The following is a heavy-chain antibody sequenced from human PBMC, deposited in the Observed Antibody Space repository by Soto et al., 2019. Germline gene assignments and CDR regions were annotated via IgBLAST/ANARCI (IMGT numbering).Heavy chain of an antibody. CDR2: IYYSGST. CDR3: ARGPSGYIRFDY. CDR1: GGSISSGDYY. Sequence: SETLSLTCTVSGGSISSGDYYWSWIRQPPGKGLEWIGYIYYSGSTYYNPSLKSRVTISVDTSKNQFSLKLSTVTAADTAVYYCARGPSGYIRFDYWGQGTLVTVSS. J-gene: IGHJ4*02. V-gene: IGHV4-30-4*01. D-gene: IGHD5-12*01.